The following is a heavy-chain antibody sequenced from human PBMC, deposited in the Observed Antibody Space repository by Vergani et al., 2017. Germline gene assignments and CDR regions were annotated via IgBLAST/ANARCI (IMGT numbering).Heavy chain of an antibody. CDR1: GGTFSSYA. Sequence: QVQLVQSGAEVKKPGSSVKVSCKASGGTFSSYAISWVRQAPGQGLEWMGRIIPILGIANYAQKFQGRVTITADKSTSTAYMELSRLRSEDTAVYYCARDCSSTSCDLPNYYYYGMDVWGQGTTVTVSS. CDR3: ARDCSSTSCDLPNYYYYGMDV. J-gene: IGHJ6*02. V-gene: IGHV1-69*04. D-gene: IGHD2-2*01. CDR2: IIPILGIA.